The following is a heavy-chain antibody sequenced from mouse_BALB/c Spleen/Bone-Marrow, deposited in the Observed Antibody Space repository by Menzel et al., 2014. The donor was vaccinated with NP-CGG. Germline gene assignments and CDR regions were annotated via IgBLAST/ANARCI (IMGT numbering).Heavy chain of an antibody. V-gene: IGHV2-9*02. CDR2: IWAGGST. J-gene: IGHJ4*01. D-gene: IGHD2-14*01. CDR1: GFSLTNYG. Sequence: VKLQESGPGLVAPSQSLSITCAVSGFSLTNYGVHWVRQPPGKGLEWLGVIWAGGSTNYNSTLMSRLSISKDNSKGQIFLKMNSLQTDDTAMYYCARDHGGYGYAMDYWGQGTSVTVSS. CDR3: ARDHGGYGYAMDY.